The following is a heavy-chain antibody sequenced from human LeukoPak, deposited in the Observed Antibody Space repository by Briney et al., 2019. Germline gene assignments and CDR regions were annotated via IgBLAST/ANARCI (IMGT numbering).Heavy chain of an antibody. D-gene: IGHD3-22*01. J-gene: IGHJ4*02. Sequence: GGSLRLSCAASGFTFSSYSMNWVRQAPGKGLEWVSYISSTSSIIYDADSVKGRFTISRDNAKNSLYLQMNSLRAEDTAVYYCARTLGSYDSSDYYGNFDYWGQGTLVTVSS. CDR2: ISSTSSII. CDR1: GFTFSSYS. V-gene: IGHV3-48*04. CDR3: ARTLGSYDSSDYYGNFDY.